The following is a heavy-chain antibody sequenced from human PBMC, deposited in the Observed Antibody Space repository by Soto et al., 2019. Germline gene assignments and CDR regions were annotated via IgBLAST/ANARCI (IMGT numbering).Heavy chain of an antibody. Sequence: EESLKISCKGSGYSFTSYWISWVRQMPGKGLEWMGRIDPSDSYTNYSPSFQGHVTISADKSISTAYLQWSSLKASDTAMYYCARPAYCGNADGRHYVMDFRGQRTSVT. CDR3: ARPAYCGNADGRHYVMDF. V-gene: IGHV5-10-1*01. CDR2: IDPSDSYT. D-gene: IGHD2-15*01. CDR1: GYSFTSYW. J-gene: IGHJ6*02.